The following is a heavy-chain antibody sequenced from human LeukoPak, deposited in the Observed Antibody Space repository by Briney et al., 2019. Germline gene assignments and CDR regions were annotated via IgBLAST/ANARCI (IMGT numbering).Heavy chain of an antibody. D-gene: IGHD1-26*01. CDR2: INHSGST. J-gene: IGHJ3*02. V-gene: IGHV4-34*01. Sequence: SETLSLTCAVYGGSFSGYYWSWIRQPPGKGLEWIGEINHSGSTNYNPSLKSRVTMSVDTSKNQFSLKLSSVTAADTAVYYCARAARGFSSGSYYVIWGQGTMVTVSS. CDR1: GGSFSGYY. CDR3: ARAARGFSSGSYYVI.